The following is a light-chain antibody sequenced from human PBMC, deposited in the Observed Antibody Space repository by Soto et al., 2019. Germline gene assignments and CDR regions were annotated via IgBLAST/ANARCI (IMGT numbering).Light chain of an antibody. CDR3: CSCAGSNTFYF. Sequence: QSALTQPASVSGSPGQSITISCTGTSSDVGGYNLVSWYQQLPGKAPKLIIYEVSRRPSGVSNRFSGSKSGNTASLTISGLQAEDEADYYCCSCAGSNTFYFFGTGTKVTVL. V-gene: IGLV2-23*02. CDR1: SSDVGGYNL. J-gene: IGLJ1*01. CDR2: EVS.